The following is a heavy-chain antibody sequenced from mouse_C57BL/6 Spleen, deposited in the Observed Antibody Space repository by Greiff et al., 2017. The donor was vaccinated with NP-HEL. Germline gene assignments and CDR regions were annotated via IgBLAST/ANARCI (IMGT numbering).Heavy chain of an antibody. Sequence: QVQLQQPGAELVMPGASVKLSCKASGYTFTSYWMHWVKQRPGQGLEWIGEIDPSDSYTNYNQKFKGKSTLTVDKSSSTAYMQLSSLTSEDSAVYYCARPNWTGAMDYWGQGTSVTVSS. CDR2: IDPSDSYT. CDR3: ARPNWTGAMDY. J-gene: IGHJ4*01. V-gene: IGHV1-69*01. D-gene: IGHD4-1*01. CDR1: GYTFTSYW.